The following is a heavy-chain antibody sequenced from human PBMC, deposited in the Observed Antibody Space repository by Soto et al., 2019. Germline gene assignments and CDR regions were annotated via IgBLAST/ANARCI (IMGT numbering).Heavy chain of an antibody. V-gene: IGHV1-2*04. Sequence: QVQLVQSGAEVKKPGASVKVSCKASGYTFTGYYMHWVRQAPGQGLEWMGWINPNSGGTNYAQKFQGWVTMTRDTSISTAYMELSRLRSDDTAVYYCARAQGSFGSSGSYLYYYGMDVWGQGTTVTVSS. D-gene: IGHD3-10*01. CDR2: INPNSGGT. CDR1: GYTFTGYY. J-gene: IGHJ6*02. CDR3: ARAQGSFGSSGSYLYYYGMDV.